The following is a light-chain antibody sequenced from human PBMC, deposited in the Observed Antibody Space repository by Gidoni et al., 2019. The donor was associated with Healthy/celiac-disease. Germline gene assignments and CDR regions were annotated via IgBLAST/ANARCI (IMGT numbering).Light chain of an antibody. CDR1: QSVSSSY. CDR2: GAS. CDR3: QQYGSSP. Sequence: EIVLTQSPGTLSWSPGERATLSCRASQSVSSSYLAWYQQKPGQAPRLLIYGASSRATGIPDRFSGSGPGTDFTLTISRLEPEDFAVYYCQQYGSSPFGQGTKLEIK. V-gene: IGKV3-20*01. J-gene: IGKJ2*01.